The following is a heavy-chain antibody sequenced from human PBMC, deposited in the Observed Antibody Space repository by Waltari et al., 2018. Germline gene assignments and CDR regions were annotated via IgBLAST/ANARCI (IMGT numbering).Heavy chain of an antibody. Sequence: QVQLQESGPGLLKPSETLSLTCSVSGGSITSSNYYWGWIRQPPGKGLEWIGSVFYNGDTYYNPSLKSRVTVSVDTSKNQVSLKLSSVTAADTAVYYCTRASIFGVGLDAFDLWGQGTMVSVSS. D-gene: IGHD3-3*01. CDR3: TRASIFGVGLDAFDL. V-gene: IGHV4-39*01. J-gene: IGHJ3*01. CDR1: GGSITSSNYY. CDR2: VFYNGDT.